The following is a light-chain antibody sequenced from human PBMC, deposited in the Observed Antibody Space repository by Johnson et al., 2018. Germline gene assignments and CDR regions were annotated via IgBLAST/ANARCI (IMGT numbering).Light chain of an antibody. CDR3: GTWDSSLGAVNL. CDR2: ENN. J-gene: IGLJ1*01. V-gene: IGLV1-51*02. CDR1: SSNIGNNY. Sequence: QSVLTQPPSVSAAPGQKVTISCSGSSSNIGNNYVSWYQQLPGTAPKLLIYENNKRPSGIPDRFSGSKSGTSATLGNTGLQTGDEADYYCGTWDSSLGAVNLFGSGTKLTVL.